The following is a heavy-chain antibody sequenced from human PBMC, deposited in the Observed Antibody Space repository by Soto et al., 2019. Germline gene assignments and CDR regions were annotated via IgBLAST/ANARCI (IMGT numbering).Heavy chain of an antibody. D-gene: IGHD2-8*01. J-gene: IGHJ5*02. Sequence: EVQLVESGGGVVRPGGSLRLSCAASGFTFDDYGMSWVRQAPGKGLEWVSGINWNGGSKGYADSVKVRITISRDKAQNSLYLQMNILRDEETALYHCERELVCSVRGNLLDPRGQGTLVTLSS. V-gene: IGHV3-20*01. CDR3: ERELVCSVRGNLLDP. CDR2: INWNGGSK. CDR1: GFTFDDYG.